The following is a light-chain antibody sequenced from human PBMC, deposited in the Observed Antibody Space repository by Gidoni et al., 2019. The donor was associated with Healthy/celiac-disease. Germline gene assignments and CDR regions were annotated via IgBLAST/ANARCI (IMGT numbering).Light chain of an antibody. Sequence: IVLTQSPATLSLSPGERATLSCRASQSVSSYLAWYQQKPGQAPRLLIYDASNRATGIPARFSGSGSGTDFTITISSLEPEDFAVYYCQQRSNWPPGLTFGGGTKVEIK. CDR2: DAS. CDR1: QSVSSY. J-gene: IGKJ4*01. V-gene: IGKV3-11*01. CDR3: QQRSNWPPGLT.